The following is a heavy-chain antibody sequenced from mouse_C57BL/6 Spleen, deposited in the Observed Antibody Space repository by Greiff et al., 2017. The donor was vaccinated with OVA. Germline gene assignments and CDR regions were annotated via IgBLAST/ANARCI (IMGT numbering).Heavy chain of an antibody. V-gene: IGHV1-55*01. CDR1: GYTFTSYW. CDR2: ISPGSGST. D-gene: IGHD1-1*01. J-gene: IGHJ4*01. CDR3: ARPVGGYYDMDC. Sequence: QVQLQQPGAELVKPGASVKMSCKASGYTFTSYWITWVKQRPGQGLEWIGDISPGSGSTNYNEKFKSKATLTVDTSSSTAYMQLSSLTSEDSAVYYCARPVGGYYDMDCWGQGTSVTVSS.